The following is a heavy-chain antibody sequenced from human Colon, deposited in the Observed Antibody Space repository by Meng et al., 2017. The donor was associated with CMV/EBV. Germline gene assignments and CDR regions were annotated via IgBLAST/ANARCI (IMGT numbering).Heavy chain of an antibody. CDR2: ISYDGSNK. D-gene: IGHD2-2*01. CDR3: AKEDASHCSSTRCPVYYFDY. J-gene: IGHJ4*02. Sequence: GESLKISCAASGFTFSSYAMHWVRQAPGKGLEWVAVISYDGSNKYYADSVKGRFTISRDNSKNTVYLQMNSLRAEDKAVYYCAKEDASHCSSTRCPVYYFDYWGQGALVTVSS. CDR1: GFTFSSYA. V-gene: IGHV3-30-3*01.